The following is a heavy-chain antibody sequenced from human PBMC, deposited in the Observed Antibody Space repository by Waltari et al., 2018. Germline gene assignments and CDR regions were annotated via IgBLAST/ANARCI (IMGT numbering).Heavy chain of an antibody. D-gene: IGHD6-19*01. V-gene: IGHV3-30*18. CDR1: GFTFSSYG. CDR3: AKGLGIAVAGTWYFDY. CDR2: ISYDGSNK. J-gene: IGHJ4*02. Sequence: QVQLVESGGGVVQPGRSLRLSCAASGFTFSSYGMHWVRQAPGKGLEWVAVISYDGSNKYYADSVKGRFTISRDNSKNTLYLQMNSLRAEDTAVYYCAKGLGIAVAGTWYFDYWGQGTLVTVSS.